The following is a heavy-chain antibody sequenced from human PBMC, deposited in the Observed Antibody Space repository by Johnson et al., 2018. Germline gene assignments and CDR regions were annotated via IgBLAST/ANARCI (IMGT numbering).Heavy chain of an antibody. CDR2: ISGSGNTI. V-gene: IGHV3-11*04. Sequence: QVQLVESGGGLVQPGGSLRLSCAASGFTFIDYYMTWIRQAPGKGLEWVSYISGSGNTIYYADSVKGRFTISRDNAKNSLYLQMNSLRAEDTAAYFCARVRDDFWSGYPGGYYYYYMDVWGNGTTVTVSS. D-gene: IGHD3-3*01. CDR1: GFTFIDYY. J-gene: IGHJ6*03. CDR3: ARVRDDFWSGYPGGYYYYYMDV.